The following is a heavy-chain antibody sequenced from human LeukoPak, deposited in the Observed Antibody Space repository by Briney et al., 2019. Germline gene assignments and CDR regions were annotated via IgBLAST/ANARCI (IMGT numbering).Heavy chain of an antibody. CDR3: AKARLSTGWAYNDY. D-gene: IGHD6-19*01. Sequence: GGSLRPSCAASGFTFRGYAMSWVRQAPGKGLEWVSAIVGGGGTTFYADSVKGRFTISRDNSKNTVSLQMNSLRAEDTAVYYCAKARLSTGWAYNDYWGQGTLVTVSS. CDR2: IVGGGGTT. J-gene: IGHJ4*02. CDR1: GFTFRGYA. V-gene: IGHV3-23*01.